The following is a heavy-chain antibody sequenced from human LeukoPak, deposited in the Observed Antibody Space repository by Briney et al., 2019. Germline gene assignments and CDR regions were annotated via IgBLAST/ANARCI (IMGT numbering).Heavy chain of an antibody. D-gene: IGHD2-15*01. CDR3: ARGVVYYYYMDV. Sequence: SETLSLTCTVSGGSISSYYWSWIRQPPGQGLEWIGYIYYSGSTTYNPSSKSRVTISVDTSKNKCSLKLSSVTAADTAVYYCARGVVYYYYMDVWGKGTTVTVSS. CDR1: GGSISSYY. J-gene: IGHJ6*03. V-gene: IGHV4-59*01. CDR2: IYYSGST.